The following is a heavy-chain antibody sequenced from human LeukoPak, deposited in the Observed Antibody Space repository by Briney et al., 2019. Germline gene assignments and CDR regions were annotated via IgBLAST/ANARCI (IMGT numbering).Heavy chain of an antibody. CDR2: IIPIFGTA. D-gene: IGHD6-13*01. Sequence: ASVKVSCKASGGTFSSYAISWVRQAPGQGLEWMGGIIPIFGTANYAQKFQGRVTITADESTSTAYMELSSLRSEDTAVYYCASSVAGYSSSWSYYFDYWGQGTLVIVSS. V-gene: IGHV1-69*01. CDR3: ASSVAGYSSSWSYYFDY. CDR1: GGTFSSYA. J-gene: IGHJ4*02.